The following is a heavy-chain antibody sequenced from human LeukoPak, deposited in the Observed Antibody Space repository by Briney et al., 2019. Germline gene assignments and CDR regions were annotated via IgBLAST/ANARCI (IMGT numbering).Heavy chain of an antibody. CDR2: FSSSGSII. J-gene: IGHJ4*02. CDR1: GFTYSSFE. V-gene: IGHV3-48*03. CDR3: ARTTVTRYLFDY. D-gene: IGHD4-17*01. Sequence: GGSLTLSCEASGFTYSSFEMKWLPPAPGKGLEWCSYFSSSGSIIYYSASVKGRFTISRDNAKNTLYLQMNSLRGEDTAVYYCARTTVTRYLFDYWGQGTLVTVSS.